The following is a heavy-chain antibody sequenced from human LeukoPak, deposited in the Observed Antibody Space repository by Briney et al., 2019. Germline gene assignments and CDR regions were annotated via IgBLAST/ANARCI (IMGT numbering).Heavy chain of an antibody. CDR1: GGSFSGYY. V-gene: IGHV4-34*01. D-gene: IGHD3-22*01. J-gene: IGHJ4*02. CDR2: INHSGST. CDR3: ARDRYYYDSSGYYSLDY. Sequence: TPSETLSLTCAVYGGSFSGYYWSWIRQPPGKGLEWIGEINHSGSTNYNPSLKSRVTMSVDTSKNQFSLKLSSVTVADTAVYYCARDRYYYDSSGYYSLDYWGQGTLVTVSS.